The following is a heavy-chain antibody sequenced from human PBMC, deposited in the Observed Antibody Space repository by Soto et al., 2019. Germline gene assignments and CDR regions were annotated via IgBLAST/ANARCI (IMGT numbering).Heavy chain of an antibody. V-gene: IGHV4-61*01. D-gene: IGHD1-7*01. CDR2: INHSRRT. Sequence: PSETRSLTCTVSGCPVISGSFSWCSIRQPPGRGLEWIGNINHSRRTTYNPSLKSLATISGDTCKRQYSLKLTSVTAPHTAVYCCATGLELCESVRLDLSGHWGQGTLVTVSS. CDR1: GCPVISGSFS. J-gene: IGHJ4*02. CDR3: ATGLELCESVRLDLSGH.